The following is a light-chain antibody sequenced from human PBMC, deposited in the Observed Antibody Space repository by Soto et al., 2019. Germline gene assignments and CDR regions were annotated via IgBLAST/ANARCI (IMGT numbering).Light chain of an antibody. Sequence: QSVLTQPPSVSGAPGQGVTISCTGTSSNIGAGYDVQWYQQFPGTAPQLLIYSNDNRPSGVPDRFSGSKSGTSASLAITGLQAEDEADFYCQSYDAGLSAWVFGGGTQLTVL. J-gene: IGLJ3*02. CDR2: SND. CDR1: SSNIGAGYD. V-gene: IGLV1-40*01. CDR3: QSYDAGLSAWV.